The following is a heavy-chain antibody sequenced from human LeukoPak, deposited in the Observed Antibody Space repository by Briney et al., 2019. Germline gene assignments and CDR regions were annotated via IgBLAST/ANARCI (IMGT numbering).Heavy chain of an antibody. CDR1: GFTFSSYA. D-gene: IGHD2-2*01. CDR3: AKHSSPVVPAAVWFDP. Sequence: GGSLRLSCAASGFTFSSYAMSWVRQAPGKGLEWVSAISGSGGSTYYADSVKGRFSISRDNFKNTLYLQMNSLRAEDTAVYYCAKHSSPVVPAAVWFDPWGQGTLVTVSS. V-gene: IGHV3-23*01. CDR2: ISGSGGST. J-gene: IGHJ5*02.